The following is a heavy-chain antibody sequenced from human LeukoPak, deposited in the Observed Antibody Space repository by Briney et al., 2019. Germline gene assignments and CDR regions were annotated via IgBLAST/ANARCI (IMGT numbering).Heavy chain of an antibody. J-gene: IGHJ4*02. Sequence: PSETLSLTCTVSGGSISSYYWSWIRQPPGKGLEWIGYIYYSGSTNYNPSLKSRVTISVDTSKNQFSLELSSVTAADTAVYYCARQQWPSKPFDYWGQGTLVTVSS. CDR3: ARQQWPSKPFDY. V-gene: IGHV4-59*08. CDR1: GGSISSYY. D-gene: IGHD6-19*01. CDR2: IYYSGST.